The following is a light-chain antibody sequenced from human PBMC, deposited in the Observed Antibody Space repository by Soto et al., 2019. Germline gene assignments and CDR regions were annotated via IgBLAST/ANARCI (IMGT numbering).Light chain of an antibody. CDR2: DVS. V-gene: IGLV2-14*01. CDR1: TSDVGGYNY. J-gene: IGLJ2*01. Sequence: QSVLTQPASVSGSPGQSITISCTGTTSDVGGYNYVSWYQQHPGKAPKLMIYDVSNWPSGIPSRFSGSKSGNTASLTISGLQAEDEAEYYCSSYSGSSFVLFGGGTKLTVL. CDR3: SSYSGSSFVL.